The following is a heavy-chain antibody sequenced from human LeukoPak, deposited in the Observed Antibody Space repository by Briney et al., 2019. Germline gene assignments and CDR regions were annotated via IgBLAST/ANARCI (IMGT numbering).Heavy chain of an antibody. CDR2: MNPNSGNT. CDR3: AGGQGIVVVVAENNGMDV. CDR1: GYTFTSYD. D-gene: IGHD2-15*01. V-gene: IGHV1-8*01. Sequence: GASVKVSCKASGYTFTSYDINWVRQATGQGLEWMGWMNPNSGNTGYAQKFQGRVTMTRNTSISTAHMELSSLRSEDTAVYYCAGGQGIVVVVAENNGMDVWGQGTTVTVSS. J-gene: IGHJ6*02.